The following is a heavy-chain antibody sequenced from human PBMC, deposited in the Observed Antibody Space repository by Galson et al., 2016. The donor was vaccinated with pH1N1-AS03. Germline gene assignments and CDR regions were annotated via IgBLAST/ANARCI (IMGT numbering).Heavy chain of an antibody. Sequence: SLRLSCAGSGFAFNFNSMHWVRQAPGKGLEWIAVLSYAGTSEYFADSVKGRFTVSRDNAKNTLYLKMSNPRVEDTAVYYCAKEGGYTFGQQHLDFWGQGTLVTVAS. D-gene: IGHD5-18*01. CDR1: GFAFNFNS. V-gene: IGHV3-30*15. CDR2: LSYAGTSE. J-gene: IGHJ4*02. CDR3: AKEGGYTFGQQHLDF.